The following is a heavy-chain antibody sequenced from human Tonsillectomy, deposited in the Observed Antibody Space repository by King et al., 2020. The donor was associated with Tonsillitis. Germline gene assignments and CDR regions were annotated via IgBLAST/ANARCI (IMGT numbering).Heavy chain of an antibody. CDR2: IYYSGST. CDR1: GGSLSSSSYY. V-gene: IGHV4-39*01. CDR3: ASLDYGDYYGMDV. Sequence: QLQESGPGLVKPSETLSLTCTVSGGSLSSSSYYWGWIRQPPGKGLEWIGSIYYSGSTYYNPSLKSRVTISVDTSKNQFSLKLSSVTAADTAVYYCASLDYGDYYGMDVWGQGTTVTVSS. J-gene: IGHJ6*02. D-gene: IGHD4-17*01.